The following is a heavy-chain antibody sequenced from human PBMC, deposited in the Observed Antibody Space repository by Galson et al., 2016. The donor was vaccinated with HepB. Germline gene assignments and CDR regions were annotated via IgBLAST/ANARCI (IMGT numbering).Heavy chain of an antibody. D-gene: IGHD1-26*01. CDR2: IYYSGYT. J-gene: IGHJ4*02. CDR3: ARVSYSGSYFDP. CDR1: GGSIGTYY. Sequence: SETLSLTCTVSGGSIGTYYWSWIRQPPGEGLEWIGYIYYSGYTLYNPSLKSRVTISVDTSKNQFSLKLSSVIAADTAVYYCARVSYSGSYFDPWGQGTLVTVSS. V-gene: IGHV4-59*01.